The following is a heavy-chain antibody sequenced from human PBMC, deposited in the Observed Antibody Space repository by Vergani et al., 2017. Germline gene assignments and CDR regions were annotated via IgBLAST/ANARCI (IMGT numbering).Heavy chain of an antibody. J-gene: IGHJ6*02. CDR3: ARGRIAARPDYYYYYGMDV. D-gene: IGHD6-6*01. V-gene: IGHV1-69*14. Sequence: QVQLVQSGAEVKKPGASVKVSCKASGGTFSSYAISWVRQAPGQGLEWMGGIIPIFGIANYAQKFQGRVTITADKSTSTAYMELSSLRSEDTAVYYCARGRIAARPDYYYYYGMDVWGQGTTVTVSS. CDR2: IIPIFGIA. CDR1: GGTFSSYA.